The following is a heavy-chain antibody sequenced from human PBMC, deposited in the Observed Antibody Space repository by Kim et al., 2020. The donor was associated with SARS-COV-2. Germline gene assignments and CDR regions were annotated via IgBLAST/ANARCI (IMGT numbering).Heavy chain of an antibody. CDR2: ISWNSGSI. Sequence: GGSLRLSCAASGFTFGDYAMHWVRQAPGKGLEWVSGISWNSGSIGYADSVKGRFTISRDNAKNSLYLQMNSLRAEDTALYYCAKDPAAVDSYYFDYWGQGTLVTVSS. J-gene: IGHJ4*02. V-gene: IGHV3-9*01. CDR3: AKDPAAVDSYYFDY. D-gene: IGHD6-13*01. CDR1: GFTFGDYA.